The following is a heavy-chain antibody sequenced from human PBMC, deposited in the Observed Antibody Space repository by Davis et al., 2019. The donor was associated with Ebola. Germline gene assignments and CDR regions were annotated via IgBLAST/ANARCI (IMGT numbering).Heavy chain of an antibody. D-gene: IGHD1-26*01. Sequence: HSQTLSLTCAFSGNSVSRNSAGWNWIRQSPSRGLEWLGRTYYNSKWYNDYAASVKSRITININPDTSKNQFSLHLSSVTPEDTAVYYCVRGWGRTGMGVWGQGTTVIVSS. J-gene: IGHJ6*02. CDR1: GNSVSRNSAG. CDR2: TYYNSKWYN. V-gene: IGHV6-1*01. CDR3: VRGWGRTGMGV.